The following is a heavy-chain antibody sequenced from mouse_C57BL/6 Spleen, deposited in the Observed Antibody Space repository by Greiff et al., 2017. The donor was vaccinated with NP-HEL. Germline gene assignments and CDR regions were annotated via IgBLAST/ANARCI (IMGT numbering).Heavy chain of an antibody. Sequence: QVQLKQPGAELVRPGSSVKLSCKASGYTFTSYWMHWVKQRPIQGLEWIGNIDPSDSETHYNQKFKDKATLTVDKSSSTAYMQLSSLTSEDSAVYYCARSKGIVAMDYWGQGTSVTVSS. D-gene: IGHD2-12*01. CDR1: GYTFTSYW. CDR3: ARSKGIVAMDY. V-gene: IGHV1-52*01. CDR2: IDPSDSET. J-gene: IGHJ4*01.